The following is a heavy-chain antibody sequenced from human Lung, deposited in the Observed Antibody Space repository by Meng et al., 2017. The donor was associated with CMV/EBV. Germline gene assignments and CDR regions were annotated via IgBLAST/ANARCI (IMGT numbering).Heavy chain of an antibody. V-gene: IGHV4-34*01. CDR3: ARVSGGDTWYVQYFDS. CDR1: GGSFIDYS. J-gene: IGHJ4*02. CDR2: INHSGST. Sequence: SXTXSLXCAVYGGSFIDYSWNWIRQPPGKGLKWIGEINHSGSTNYNPSLKSRVTISVDTSKNQFSLEMRSVTAADTAMYYCARVSGGDTWYVQYFDSWGRGXLVTVSS. D-gene: IGHD6-13*01.